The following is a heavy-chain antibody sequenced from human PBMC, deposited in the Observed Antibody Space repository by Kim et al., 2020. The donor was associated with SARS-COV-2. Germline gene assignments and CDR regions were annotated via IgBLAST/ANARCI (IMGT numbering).Heavy chain of an antibody. J-gene: IGHJ4*02. V-gene: IGHV3-30*01. CDR3: ARGLEQQLALSHPNDY. Sequence: SGKCRFTIYRDNSKNTLYLQMNSLRAEDTAVYYCARGLEQQLALSHPNDYGGQGTLVTVSS. D-gene: IGHD6-13*01.